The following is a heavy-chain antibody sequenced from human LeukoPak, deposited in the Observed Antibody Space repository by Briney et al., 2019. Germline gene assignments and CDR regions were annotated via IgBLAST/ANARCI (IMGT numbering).Heavy chain of an antibody. CDR3: ANEHITGWPNLDA. J-gene: IGHJ5*02. CDR2: IRRDGTYT. Sequence: GGSLRLSCAASGFTFDRFTIHWVRQAPGKGLDWVSLIRRDGTYTQYADSVKGRFTISRDNNKNSLYLQMNSLRTENTALYYCANEHITGWPNLDAWGQGTLVTVSS. D-gene: IGHD6-19*01. CDR1: GFTFDRFT. V-gene: IGHV3-43*01.